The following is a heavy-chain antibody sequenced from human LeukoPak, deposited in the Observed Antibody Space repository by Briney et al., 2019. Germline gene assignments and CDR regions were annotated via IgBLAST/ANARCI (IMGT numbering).Heavy chain of an antibody. CDR1: GFTFGSYE. D-gene: IGHD3-9*01. V-gene: IGHV3-48*03. CDR3: ARGDNDILTGSPAVWGMDV. CDR2: ISSSGSTI. J-gene: IGHJ6*02. Sequence: GGSLRLSCAASGFTFGSYEMNWVRQAPGKGLEWVSYISSSGSTIYYADSVKGRFTISRDNAKNSLYLQMNSLRAEDTAVYYCARGDNDILTGSPAVWGMDVWGQGTTVTVSS.